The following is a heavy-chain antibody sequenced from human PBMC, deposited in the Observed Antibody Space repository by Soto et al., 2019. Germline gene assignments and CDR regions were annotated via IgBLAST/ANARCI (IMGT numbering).Heavy chain of an antibody. CDR2: INSDGSST. V-gene: IGHV3-74*01. D-gene: IGHD3-3*01. J-gene: IGHJ4*02. CDR3: ARVPMYDFWSGYVAY. Sequence: GGSLRLSCAASGFTFSSYWMHWVRQAPGKGLVWVSRINSDGSSTSYADSVKGRFTISRDNAKNTLYLQMNSLRAEDTAVYYCARVPMYDFWSGYVAYWGQGPLVTVSS. CDR1: GFTFSSYW.